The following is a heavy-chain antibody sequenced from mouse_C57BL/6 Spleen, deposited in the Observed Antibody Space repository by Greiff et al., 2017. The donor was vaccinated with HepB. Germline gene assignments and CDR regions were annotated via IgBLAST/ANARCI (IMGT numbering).Heavy chain of an antibody. J-gene: IGHJ2*01. CDR2: IYPGDGDT. CDR3: ARCYYGSSSYFDD. D-gene: IGHD1-1*01. V-gene: IGHV1-80*01. Sequence: QVQLKQSGAELVKPGASVKISCKASGYAFSSYWMNWVKQRPGKGLEWIGQIYPGDGDTNYNGKFKGKATLTADKSSSTAYMQLSSLTSEDSAVYFCARCYYGSSSYFDDWGQGTTLTVSS. CDR1: GYAFSSYW.